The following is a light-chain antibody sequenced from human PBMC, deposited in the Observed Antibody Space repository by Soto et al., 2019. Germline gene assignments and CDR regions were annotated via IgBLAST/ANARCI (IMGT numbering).Light chain of an antibody. Sequence: DIQMTQSPSTMSASVGDRVTITCRASQSIDSWLAWYQQKPGKAPKFLMYKASNLESGVPSRFRGSGSETEFTLTISSLQPHDFAIYYCQHYKSYPWTFGQGTKVELK. J-gene: IGKJ1*01. V-gene: IGKV1-5*03. CDR1: QSIDSW. CDR2: KAS. CDR3: QHYKSYPWT.